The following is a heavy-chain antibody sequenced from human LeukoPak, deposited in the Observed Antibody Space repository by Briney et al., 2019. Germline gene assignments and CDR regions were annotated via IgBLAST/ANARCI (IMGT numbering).Heavy chain of an antibody. CDR1: GFTFSKYA. V-gene: IGHV3-23*01. J-gene: IGHJ4*02. CDR2: ISGSGGST. CDR3: TTRGGSFSIFDY. Sequence: PSGGSLRLSCAASGFTFSKYAMSWVRQVPGKGLEWVSAISGSGGSTYYADSLKGRFTISRDNSKNTLYLQMNSLKTEDTAVYYCTTRGGSFSIFDYWGQGTLVTVSS. D-gene: IGHD1-26*01.